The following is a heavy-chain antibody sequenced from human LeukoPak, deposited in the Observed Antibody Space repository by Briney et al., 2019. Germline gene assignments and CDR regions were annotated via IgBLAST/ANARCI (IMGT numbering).Heavy chain of an antibody. CDR2: IYYSGST. J-gene: IGHJ4*02. CDR3: ARDLNGMIWKL. D-gene: IGHD3-22*01. V-gene: IGHV4-30-4*01. Sequence: SETLSLTCTVSGGSISSGDYSWSWIRQPPGKGLEWIGYIYYSGSTYYNPSLKSRVTISVDTSKNQFSLKLSSVTAADTAVYYCARDLNGMIWKLWGQGTLVTVSS. CDR1: GGSISSGDYS.